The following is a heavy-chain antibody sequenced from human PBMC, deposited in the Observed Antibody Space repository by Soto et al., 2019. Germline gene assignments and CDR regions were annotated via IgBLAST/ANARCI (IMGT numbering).Heavy chain of an antibody. Sequence: QVQLQESGPGLVKPSQTLSLTCTVSGGSISSGGYFWNWIRQHPGKGLEWIGYIYYSGGTYYNPSIEGRVTISVDTSKNHFSRKLSSVTAADTAVYYCVREPSIWGQGTLVTVSS. CDR3: VREPSI. CDR1: GGSISSGGYF. CDR2: IYYSGGT. V-gene: IGHV4-31*03. J-gene: IGHJ4*02.